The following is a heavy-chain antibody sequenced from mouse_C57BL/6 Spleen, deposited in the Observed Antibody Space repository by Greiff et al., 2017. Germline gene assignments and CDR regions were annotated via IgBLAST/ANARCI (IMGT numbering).Heavy chain of an antibody. J-gene: IGHJ1*03. D-gene: IGHD2-1*01. V-gene: IGHV5-4*01. CDR3: ARDRRVMVTTGWYFDV. Sequence: DVMLVESGGGLVKPGGSLKLSCAASGFTFSSYAMSWVRQTPEKRLEWVATISDGGSYTYYPANVKGRFTISRDNAKNNLYLQMSHLKSEDTAMYYCARDRRVMVTTGWYFDVWGTGTTVTVSS. CDR2: ISDGGSYT. CDR1: GFTFSSYA.